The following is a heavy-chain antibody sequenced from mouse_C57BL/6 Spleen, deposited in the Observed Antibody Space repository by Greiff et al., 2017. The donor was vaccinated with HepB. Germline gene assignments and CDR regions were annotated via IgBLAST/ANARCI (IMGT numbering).Heavy chain of an antibody. CDR1: GFSLTSYG. V-gene: IGHV2-5*01. J-gene: IGHJ3*01. Sequence: QVQLQQPGPGLVQPSQSLSITCTVSGFSLTSYGVHWVRQSPGKGLEWLGVIWRGGSTDYNAAFMSRLSITKDNSKSQVFFKMNSPQADDTAIYYWASPYDDDGAWFAYWGQGTLVTVAA. CDR3: ASPYDDDGAWFAY. D-gene: IGHD2-4*01. CDR2: IWRGGST.